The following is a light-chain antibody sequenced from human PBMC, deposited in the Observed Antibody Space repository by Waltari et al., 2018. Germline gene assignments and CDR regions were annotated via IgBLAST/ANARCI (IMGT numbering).Light chain of an antibody. CDR2: AVS. V-gene: IGKV1-39*01. CDR3: QQSYNTPRT. Sequence: DIQMTQSPSPLSASVGDRGNTPCRASQSLARYLNWYQQKPGKAPTLLIYAVSSLQSGVPSRFSGSGSGADFTLTISSLQYEDVGNYYCQQSYNTPRTFGQGTRVEIK. J-gene: IGKJ1*01. CDR1: QSLARY.